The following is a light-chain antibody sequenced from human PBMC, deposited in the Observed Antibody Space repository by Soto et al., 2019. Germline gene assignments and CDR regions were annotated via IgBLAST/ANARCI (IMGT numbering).Light chain of an antibody. J-gene: IGKJ5*01. CDR3: QQANSFPPT. V-gene: IGKV1-39*01. CDR2: AAS. Sequence: DIQMTQSPSSLSASVGDRVTVTCRASQSISSYLNWYQQKPGKAPKLLIYAASSLQSGVPSRFSGSGSGTDFTLTISSLQPEDFATYYCQQANSFPPTFGQGTRLEIK. CDR1: QSISSY.